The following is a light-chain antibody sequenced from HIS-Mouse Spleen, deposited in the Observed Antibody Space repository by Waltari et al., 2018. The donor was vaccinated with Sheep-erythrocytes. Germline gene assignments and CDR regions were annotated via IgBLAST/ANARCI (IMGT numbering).Light chain of an antibody. J-gene: IGLJ1*01. V-gene: IGLV2-11*01. CDR3: CSYAGSYNHV. CDR2: DVS. Sequence: QSALTQPRSVSGSPGQSVTISCPGTRSVVGGYNYVSWYQQHPGKAPKLMIYDVSKRPSGVPDRFSGSKSGNTASLTISGLQAEDEADYYCCSYAGSYNHVFATGTKVTVL. CDR1: RSVVGGYNY.